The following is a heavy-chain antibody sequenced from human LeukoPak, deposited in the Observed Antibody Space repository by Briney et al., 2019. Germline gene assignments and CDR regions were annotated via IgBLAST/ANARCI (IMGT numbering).Heavy chain of an antibody. CDR2: INSDVSST. Sequence: GGSLRLSCAASGFTFSSYWMHWVRQAPGRGLVWVSRINSDVSSTSYADSVKGRFTISRDNAKNTLYLQMNSLRAEDTAVYYCARVTVGGIVVVPAAMFWDYYYYYMDVWGKGTTVTVSS. D-gene: IGHD2-2*01. CDR3: ARVTVGGIVVVPAAMFWDYYYYYMDV. V-gene: IGHV3-74*01. J-gene: IGHJ6*03. CDR1: GFTFSSYW.